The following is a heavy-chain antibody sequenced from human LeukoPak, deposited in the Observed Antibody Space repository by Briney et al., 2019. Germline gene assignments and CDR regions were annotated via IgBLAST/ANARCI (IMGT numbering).Heavy chain of an antibody. V-gene: IGHV3-33*08. CDR1: EFTFSSYE. CDR2: IWYDGSNK. CDR3: ARDRDCSGGSCYYYYYGMDV. D-gene: IGHD2-15*01. J-gene: IGHJ6*02. Sequence: GGSLRLSCAASEFTFSSYEMNWVRQAPGKGLEWVAVIWYDGSNKYYADSVKGRFTISRDNSKNTLYLQMNRLRAEDTAVYYCARDRDCSGGSCYYYYYGMDVWGQGTTVTVSS.